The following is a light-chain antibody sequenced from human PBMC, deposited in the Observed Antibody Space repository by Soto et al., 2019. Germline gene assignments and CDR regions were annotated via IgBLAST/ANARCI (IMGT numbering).Light chain of an antibody. V-gene: IGKV1-5*03. CDR1: QSISSW. CDR2: KAS. CDR3: QQYNRYWT. J-gene: IGKJ1*01. Sequence: DIQMTQSPSTLSASVGDRVTITCRASQSISSWLAWYQQKPGKAPKLLIYKASSLESGVPSRFSGSGSGTESALTISSQQPEDFATYYCQQYNRYWTFGQGTKVEIK.